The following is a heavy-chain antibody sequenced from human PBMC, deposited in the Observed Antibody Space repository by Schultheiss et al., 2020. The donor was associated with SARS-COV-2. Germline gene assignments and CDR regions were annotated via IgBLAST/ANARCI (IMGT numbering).Heavy chain of an antibody. D-gene: IGHD3-3*01. CDR3: ARGTNYDFWSGYPLRY. V-gene: IGHV4-38-2*01. Sequence: SQTLSLTCAVSGYSISSGYYWGWIRQPPGKGLEWIGSIYHSGSTYYNPSLKSRVTISVDTSKNQFSLKLSSVTAADTAVYYCARGTNYDFWSGYPLRYWGQGTLVTVSS. CDR1: GYSISSGYY. CDR2: IYHSGST. J-gene: IGHJ4*02.